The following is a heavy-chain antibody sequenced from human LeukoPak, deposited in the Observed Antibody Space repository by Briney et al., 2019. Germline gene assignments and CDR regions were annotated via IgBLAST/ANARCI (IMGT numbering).Heavy chain of an antibody. V-gene: IGHV3-23*01. J-gene: IGHJ4*02. CDR2: ISGSGGST. CDR1: RFTFSSYA. Sequence: GGSLRLSCAASRFTFSSYAMSWVRQAPGKGLEGVSAISGSGGSTYYADSVKGRFTISRDNSKNTLYLQMNSLRAEDTAVYYCAKDAVGGTAYYFDYWGQGTLVSVSS. D-gene: IGHD1-26*01. CDR3: AKDAVGGTAYYFDY.